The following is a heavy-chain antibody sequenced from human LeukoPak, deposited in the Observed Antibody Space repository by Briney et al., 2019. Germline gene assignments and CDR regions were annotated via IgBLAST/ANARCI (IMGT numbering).Heavy chain of an antibody. CDR2: VNWNGGST. D-gene: IGHD3-22*01. CDR1: GFTFDNYG. CDR3: ARASLYDNSAYYLDY. Sequence: GGSLRLSCAASGFTFDNYGMTWDRQVPGKGLEWVSGVNWNGGSTGYADSVKGRFTISRDNAKNSLYLQMNSLRAEDTALYYCARASLYDNSAYYLDYWGQGTLVTVSS. J-gene: IGHJ4*02. V-gene: IGHV3-20*04.